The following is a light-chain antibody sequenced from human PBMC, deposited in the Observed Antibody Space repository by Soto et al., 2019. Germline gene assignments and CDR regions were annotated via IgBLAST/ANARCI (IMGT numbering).Light chain of an antibody. V-gene: IGKV3D-15*01. CDR3: QVSTSLLLT. CDR1: QSLSNN. J-gene: IGKJ4*01. Sequence: SPCARSLTQKERATLSCRASQSLSNNIYLAWYQQKPGQAPRLVIYDIFTRATGVPTRISGSGSGTEFTLTISILQSEDFAVYYSQVSTSLLLTFAGGTMVDIK. CDR2: DIF.